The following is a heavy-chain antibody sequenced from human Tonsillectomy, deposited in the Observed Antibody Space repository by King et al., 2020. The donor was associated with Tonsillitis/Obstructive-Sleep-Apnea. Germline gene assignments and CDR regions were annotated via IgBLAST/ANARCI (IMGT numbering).Heavy chain of an antibody. V-gene: IGHV3-11*05. CDR2: ISSGSSYT. CDR1: GFTFSNYY. D-gene: IGHD1-26*01. J-gene: IGHJ4*02. Sequence: VQLVESGGDLVKPGGSLRLSCAASGFTFSNYYMSWIRQAPGKGLEWVSYISSGSSYTEYADSVKGRFTISRDNAKNSLFLHMNSLRAEDTAVYYCAGGVGHVGGSRDSWGQGTLVTVPS. CDR3: AGGVGHVGGSRDS.